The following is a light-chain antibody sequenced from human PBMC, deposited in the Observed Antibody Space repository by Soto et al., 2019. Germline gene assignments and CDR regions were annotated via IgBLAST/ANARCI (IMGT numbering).Light chain of an antibody. Sequence: SYELTQPPSVSVAPGQTAIITCEGNNIGSKSVHWYQQKPGQAPVLVVYDDRDRSSGIPERFSGSNSGNTATLTISRVEAGDEADSDCPVWDSSRDLPNFVFGTGNKV. V-gene: IGLV3-21*02. CDR1: NIGSKS. CDR3: PVWDSSRDLPNFV. CDR2: DDR. J-gene: IGLJ1*01.